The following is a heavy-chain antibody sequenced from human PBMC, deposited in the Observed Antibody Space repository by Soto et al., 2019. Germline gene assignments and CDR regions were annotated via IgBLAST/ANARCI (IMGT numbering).Heavy chain of an antibody. J-gene: IGHJ4*02. CDR1: GFTFSSYA. CDR3: AKPHSSSWYLDY. D-gene: IGHD6-13*01. Sequence: GGSLRLSCAASGFTFSSYAMSWVRQAPGKGLEWVSAISGSGGSTYYADSVKGRFTISRDNSKNTLYLQMSSLRAEDTAVYYCAKPHSSSWYLDYWGQGTLVTVSS. CDR2: ISGSGGST. V-gene: IGHV3-23*01.